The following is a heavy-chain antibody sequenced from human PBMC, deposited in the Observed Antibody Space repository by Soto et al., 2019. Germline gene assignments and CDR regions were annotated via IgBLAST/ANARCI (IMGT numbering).Heavy chain of an antibody. J-gene: IGHJ4*02. Sequence: EVQLVESGGGLVQPGGSLRLSCAASGFTFSSYWMSWVRQAPGKGLEWVANIKQDGSEKYYVDSVKGRFTISRDNAKNSLYLQMNSLSAEDTAVYYCASALRFLEWSLGYWGQGTLVNVSS. D-gene: IGHD3-3*01. CDR1: GFTFSSYW. CDR2: IKQDGSEK. V-gene: IGHV3-7*03. CDR3: ASALRFLEWSLGY.